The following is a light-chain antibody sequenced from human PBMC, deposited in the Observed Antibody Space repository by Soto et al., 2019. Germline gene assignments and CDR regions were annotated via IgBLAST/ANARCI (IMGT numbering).Light chain of an antibody. J-gene: IGKJ1*01. CDR3: QQRSNWLWT. CDR1: QSVSSY. V-gene: IGKV3-11*01. CDR2: DAS. Sequence: EIVLTQSPATLSLSPGGRATLSCRASQSVSSYLAWYQQKPGQAPRLLIYDASNRATGIPARFSGSGSGTDFTLTISSLEPEDFAVYYCQQRSNWLWTFGQGTKVEIK.